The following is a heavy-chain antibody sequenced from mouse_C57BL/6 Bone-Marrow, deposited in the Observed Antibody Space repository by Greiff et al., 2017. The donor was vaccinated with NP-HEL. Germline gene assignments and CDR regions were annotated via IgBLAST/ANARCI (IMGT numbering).Heavy chain of an antibody. J-gene: IGHJ3*01. CDR3: ASTHLDYYGSSWFAY. CDR2: IRNKANGYTT. V-gene: IGHV7-3*01. Sequence: EVKVVESGGGLVQPGGSLSLSCAASGFTFTDYYMSWVRQPPGKALEWLGFIRNKANGYTTDYSASVKGRFTISRDNTPSILYLQMNALRAEDSATYYCASTHLDYYGSSWFAYWGQGTLVTVSA. CDR1: GFTFTDYY. D-gene: IGHD1-1*01.